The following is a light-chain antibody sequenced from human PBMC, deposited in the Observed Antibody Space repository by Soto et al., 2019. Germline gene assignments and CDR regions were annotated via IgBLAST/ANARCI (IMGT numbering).Light chain of an antibody. CDR3: MEAIQAPRR. CDR2: LGS. CDR1: QSLLHSNGNIY. V-gene: IGKV2-28*01. Sequence: DIVLTQSPLSLPVTPGEPASISCRSSQSLLHSNGNIYLDWYLQKPGQSPQLLIYLGSIRASGVPDRFSGSASGTDSTLNITRVAAEDAGVYYCMEAIQAPRRFALGTKVDIK. J-gene: IGKJ1*01.